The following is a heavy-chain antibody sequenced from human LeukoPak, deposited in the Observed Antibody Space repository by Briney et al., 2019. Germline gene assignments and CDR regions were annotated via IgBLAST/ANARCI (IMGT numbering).Heavy chain of an antibody. Sequence: ASVKVSCKASGYTFTDYDINWVRQATGQGLEWMGWMNPNSGNTGYAQKFQGRVTMTRNTSISTAYMELSSLRSEDTAVYYCARVNYYDSSGFPAAFDIWGQGTMVTVSS. CDR1: GYTFTDYD. V-gene: IGHV1-8*01. J-gene: IGHJ3*02. D-gene: IGHD3-22*01. CDR3: ARVNYYDSSGFPAAFDI. CDR2: MNPNSGNT.